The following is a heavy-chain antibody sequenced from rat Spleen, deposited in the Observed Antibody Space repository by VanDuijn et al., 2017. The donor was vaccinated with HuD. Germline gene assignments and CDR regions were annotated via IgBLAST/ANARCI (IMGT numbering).Heavy chain of an antibody. CDR3: ARAPGNGYVMDA. V-gene: IGHV2-45*01. Sequence: QVQLKESGPGLVQPSQTLSLTYTVSGLSLTSNSVSWIRQPPGKGLEWMGVMWRSGSTEYNSALKSRLSISRDTSKNHIFLKMNSLQSEDTTTYYCARAPGNGYVMDAWGQGASVTVSS. CDR1: GLSLTSNS. D-gene: IGHD5-1*01. CDR2: MWRSGST. J-gene: IGHJ4*01.